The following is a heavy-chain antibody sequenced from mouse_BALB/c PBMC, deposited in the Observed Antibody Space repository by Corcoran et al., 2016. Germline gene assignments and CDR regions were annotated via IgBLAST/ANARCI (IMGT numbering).Heavy chain of an antibody. CDR3: ARIAYYRYDAMDY. D-gene: IGHD2-14*01. J-gene: IGHJ4*01. CDR2: IWWDDDK. CDR1: GFSLSTSGMG. V-gene: IGHV8-8*01. Sequence: QVTLKESGPGILQPSQTLSLTCSFSGFSLSTSGMGVGWIRQPSGKGLEWLAHIWWDDDKYYNTALKSGLTISKDTSKNQVFLKIASVDTADTATYYCARIAYYRYDAMDYWGQGTSVTVSS.